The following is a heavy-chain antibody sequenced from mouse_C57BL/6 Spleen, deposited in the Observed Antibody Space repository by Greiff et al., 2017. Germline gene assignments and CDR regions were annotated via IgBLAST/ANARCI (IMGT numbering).Heavy chain of an antibody. CDR3: AWGSYWYFDV. D-gene: IGHD1-1*01. Sequence: VQLQQSVAELVRPGASVKLSCTASGFNIRNTCMHWVKQRPEQGLEWIGRIDPANGNTKYAAKFKGKATITADTSSNTAYLQLSSLTSEDTAVCSFAWGSYWYFDVWGTGTTVTVSS. CDR2: IDPANGNT. CDR1: GFNIRNTC. V-gene: IGHV14-3*01. J-gene: IGHJ1*03.